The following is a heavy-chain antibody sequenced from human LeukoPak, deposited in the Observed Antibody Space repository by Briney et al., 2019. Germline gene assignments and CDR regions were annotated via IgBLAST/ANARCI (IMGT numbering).Heavy chain of an antibody. V-gene: IGHV4-59*01. D-gene: IGHD6-13*01. J-gene: IGHJ4*02. CDR2: IYYSGST. CDR3: ARVRSSRGTFDY. CDR1: GGSISSYY. Sequence: PSETLSLTCTVSGGSISSYYWSWIRQPPGKGLEWIGYIYYSGSTNYNPSLKSRVTISVVTSKNQFSLKLSSVTAADTAVYYCARVRSSRGTFDYWGQGTLVTVSS.